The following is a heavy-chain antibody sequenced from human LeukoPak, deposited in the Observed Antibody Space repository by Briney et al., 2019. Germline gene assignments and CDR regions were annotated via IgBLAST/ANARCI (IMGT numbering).Heavy chain of an antibody. CDR1: GYTFNNYH. Sequence: ASVKVSCKASGYTFNNYHMHWVRQAPGQGLEWMGIINPGGGLTTYVRKFQGRVTMTRDTSTSTFYMELSGLRSEDTAVYYCARGQEKQWLAPFDYWGQGTLVTVSS. J-gene: IGHJ4*02. CDR3: ARGQEKQWLAPFDY. D-gene: IGHD6-19*01. V-gene: IGHV1-46*02. CDR2: INPGGGLT.